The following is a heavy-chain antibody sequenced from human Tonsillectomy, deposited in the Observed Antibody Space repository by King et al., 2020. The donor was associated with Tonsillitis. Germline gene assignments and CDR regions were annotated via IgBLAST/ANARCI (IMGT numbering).Heavy chain of an antibody. CDR1: GGSISSYY. V-gene: IGHV4-59*08. Sequence: QLQESGPGLVKPSETLFLTCTVSGGSISSYYWSWIRQPPGKGLEWIGYIYYSGSTNYNPSLKSRVTISVDTSKNQFSLKLSSVTAADTAVYYCARLGSGTPDNYWGQGTLVTVSS. CDR3: ARLGSGTPDNY. CDR2: IYYSGST. J-gene: IGHJ4*02. D-gene: IGHD3-10*01.